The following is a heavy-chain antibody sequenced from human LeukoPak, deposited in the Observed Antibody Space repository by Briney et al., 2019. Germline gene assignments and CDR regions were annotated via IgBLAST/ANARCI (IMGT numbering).Heavy chain of an antibody. CDR2: IYYSGST. V-gene: IGHV4-59*01. D-gene: IGHD3-22*01. J-gene: IGHJ4*02. CDR1: GGSISSYY. CDR3: ARDGDSSGLGPLDY. Sequence: SETPSLTCTVSGGSISSYYWSWIRQPPGKGLEWIGYIYYSGSTNYNPSLKSRVTISVDTSKNQFSLKLSSVTAADTAVYYCARDGDSSGLGPLDYWGQGTLVTVSS.